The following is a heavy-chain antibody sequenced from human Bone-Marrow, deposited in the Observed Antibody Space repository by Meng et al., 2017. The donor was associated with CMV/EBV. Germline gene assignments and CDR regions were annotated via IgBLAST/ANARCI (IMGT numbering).Heavy chain of an antibody. J-gene: IGHJ4*02. CDR1: GFTFGDYP. D-gene: IGHD2-15*01. Sequence: GGSLRLSCAGFGFTFGDYPMSWVRQAPGEGLEWVGFIRSKAYGGTTEYAASVKGRFTISRDDAKSIAYLQMNSLKTEDTAVYYCASCRSDLSADYWDQGTLVTVSS. CDR2: IRSKAYGGTT. CDR3: ASCRSDLSADY. V-gene: IGHV3-49*04.